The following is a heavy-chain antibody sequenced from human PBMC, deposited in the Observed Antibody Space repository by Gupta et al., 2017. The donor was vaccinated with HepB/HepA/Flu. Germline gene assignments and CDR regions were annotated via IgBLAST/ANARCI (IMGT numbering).Heavy chain of an antibody. J-gene: IGHJ5*02. CDR3: ARGGYDILTGYSVDWFDP. CDR1: GGSIRRSNW. Sequence: QVQLQESGPGLVKPSGPLSLTCAVSGGSIRRSNWWRWVRQPPGKGLEWIGEIYHSGSTNYNPSLKSRVTISVDKSKNQFSLKLSSVTAADTAVYYCARGGYDILTGYSVDWFDPWGQGTLVTVSS. D-gene: IGHD3-9*01. V-gene: IGHV4-4*02. CDR2: IYHSGST.